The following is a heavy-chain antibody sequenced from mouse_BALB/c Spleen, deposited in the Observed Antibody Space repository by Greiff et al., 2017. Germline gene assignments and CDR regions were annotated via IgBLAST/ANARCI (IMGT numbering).Heavy chain of an antibody. CDR1: GFAFSSYD. CDR3: ARGYYYGSSYLYYYAMDY. V-gene: IGHV5-12-1*01. D-gene: IGHD1-1*01. J-gene: IGHJ4*01. CDR2: ISSGGGST. Sequence: EVKLMESGGGLVKPGGSLKLSCAASGFAFSSYDMSWVRQTPEKRLEWVAYISSGGGSTYYPDTVKGRFTISRDNAKNTLYLQMSSLKSEDTAMYYCARGYYYGSSYLYYYAMDYWGQGTSVTVSS.